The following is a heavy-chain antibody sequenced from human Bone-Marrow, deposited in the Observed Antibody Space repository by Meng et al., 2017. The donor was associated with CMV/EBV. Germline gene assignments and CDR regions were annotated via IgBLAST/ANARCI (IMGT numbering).Heavy chain of an antibody. D-gene: IGHD3-10*01. CDR2: ISSTK. J-gene: IGHJ2*01. Sequence: CAASGLTFNDYYMSWIRQAPGKGLGWVSYISSTKYYADSVKGQFTISRDNAKSSLYLQMNSLRAEDTAVYYCARIYGSGSYYNPFDVWGRGTLVTVSS. CDR3: ARIYGSGSYYNPFDV. V-gene: IGHV3-11*01. CDR1: GLTFNDYY.